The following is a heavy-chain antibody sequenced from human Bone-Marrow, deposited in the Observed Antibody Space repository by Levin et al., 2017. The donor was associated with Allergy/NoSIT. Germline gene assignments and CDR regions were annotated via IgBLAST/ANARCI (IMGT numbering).Heavy chain of an antibody. Sequence: LRLSCTVSGDSITSSDDYWTWVRQSAGTGLEWIGSRSYSGTMFYNPSLNSRLTISIDPSKKEFSMRLSAGSVVDTAAYNVGTVVAVPAGQVLAFLFDNWGQGTLVTVSS. CDR1: GDSITSSDDY. CDR2: RSYSGTM. J-gene: IGHJ4*02. CDR3: GTVVAVPAGQVLAFLFDN. V-gene: IGHV4-30-4*01. D-gene: IGHD2-2*01.